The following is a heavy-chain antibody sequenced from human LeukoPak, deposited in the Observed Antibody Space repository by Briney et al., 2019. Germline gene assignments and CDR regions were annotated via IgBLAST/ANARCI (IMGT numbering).Heavy chain of an antibody. CDR2: IWYDGSNK. Sequence: GRSLRLSCAASGFTFSSYGMHWVRQAPGKGLEWVAVIWYDGSNKYYADSVKGRFTISRDNSKNTLYLQMNSLRAEDTAVYYCARDPTYYYGSGDYYYYYGMDVWGQGTTVTVSS. V-gene: IGHV3-33*08. CDR1: GFTFSSYG. D-gene: IGHD3-10*01. J-gene: IGHJ6*02. CDR3: ARDPTYYYGSGDYYYYYGMDV.